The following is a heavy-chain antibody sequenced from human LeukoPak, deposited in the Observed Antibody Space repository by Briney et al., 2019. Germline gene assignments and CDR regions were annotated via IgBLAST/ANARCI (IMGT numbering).Heavy chain of an antibody. D-gene: IGHD6-19*01. CDR2: ISYDGSNK. J-gene: IGHJ4*02. Sequence: RSLRLSCAASGFTFSSYGMHWVRQAPGKGLEWGAVISYDGSNKYYADSVKGRFTISRDNSKNTLYLQMNSLRAEDTAVYYRAKAGYSSGWTRDYFDHWGQKTLVTVSS. CDR1: GFTFSSYG. V-gene: IGHV3-30*18. CDR3: AKAGYSSGWTRDYFDH.